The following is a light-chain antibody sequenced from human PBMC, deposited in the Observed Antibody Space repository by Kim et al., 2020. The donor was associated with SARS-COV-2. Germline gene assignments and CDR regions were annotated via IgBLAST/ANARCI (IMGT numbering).Light chain of an antibody. J-gene: IGKJ2*01. CDR1: QSIGTY. Sequence: SASVGDRITITCRASQSIGTYLHWYQQKPGKAPNILIYGATSLESGVPFRFRCSGSGTDFTLTITSLQLEDLGTYYCQQSFIPPYTFGQGTKLEI. V-gene: IGKV1-39*01. CDR2: GAT. CDR3: QQSFIPPYT.